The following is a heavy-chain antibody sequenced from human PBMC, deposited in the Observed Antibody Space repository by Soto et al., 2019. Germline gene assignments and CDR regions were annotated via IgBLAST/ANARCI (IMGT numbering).Heavy chain of an antibody. Sequence: PGGSLRLSCAASGFTFSSYSMNWVRQAPGKGLEWVSSISSSSYIYYADSVKGRFTISRDNAKNSLYLQMNSLRAEDTAVYYCAREGNTMVRGVMDWGQGTLVTVSS. V-gene: IGHV3-21*01. J-gene: IGHJ4*02. CDR3: AREGNTMVRGVMD. CDR2: ISSSSYI. D-gene: IGHD3-10*01. CDR1: GFTFSSYS.